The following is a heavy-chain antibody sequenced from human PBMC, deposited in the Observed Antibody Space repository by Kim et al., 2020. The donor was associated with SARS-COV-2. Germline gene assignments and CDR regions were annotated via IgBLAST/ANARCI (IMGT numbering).Heavy chain of an antibody. V-gene: IGHV3-15*01. Sequence: DYAAPVKGRFTISRDDSKNTLYLQMNSLKTEDTAVYYCTTSRQWLAYDYWGQGTLVTVSS. D-gene: IGHD6-19*01. CDR3: TTSRQWLAYDY. J-gene: IGHJ4*02.